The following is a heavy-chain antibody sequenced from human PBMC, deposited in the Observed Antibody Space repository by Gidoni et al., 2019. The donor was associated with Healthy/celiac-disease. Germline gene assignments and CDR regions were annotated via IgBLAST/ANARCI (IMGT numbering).Heavy chain of an antibody. CDR1: GSPLTSYY. CDR3: ARGMVRGDVDYGDSDADY. Sequence: QVQLVQSGAEVKKPGASVKVSCKASGSPLTSYYMHWVRQAPGQGLEWMGIIQPSGGSTSYGQKFQGRVTMTRDTSTSTVYMELSSLRSEDTAEYYCARGMVRGDVDYGDSDADYWGQGTLVTVSS. J-gene: IGHJ4*02. V-gene: IGHV1-46*03. CDR2: IQPSGGST. D-gene: IGHD3-10*01.